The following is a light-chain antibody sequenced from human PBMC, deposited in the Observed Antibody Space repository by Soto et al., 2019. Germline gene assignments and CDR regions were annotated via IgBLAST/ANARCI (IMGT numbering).Light chain of an antibody. CDR2: RAS. CDR1: QTVSSN. V-gene: IGKV3-15*01. Sequence: IGLTQSPATLSVYPGERATLSCRASQTVSSNLAWYQHNPGQAPGLLIYRASIRATGIPVRFSGTGAGTEFTLTISGLQSEDFAVYYRQEYNNSLPMYIFGQGTKLEIK. J-gene: IGKJ2*01. CDR3: QEYNNSLPMYI.